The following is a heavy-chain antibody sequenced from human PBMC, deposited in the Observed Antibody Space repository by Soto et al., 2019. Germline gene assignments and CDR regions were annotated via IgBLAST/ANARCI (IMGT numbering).Heavy chain of an antibody. CDR1: GFTFSNAW. V-gene: IGHV3-15*01. Sequence: EVQLVESGGGLVKPGGSLRLSCAASGFTFSNAWMSWVRQAPGKGLEWVGRIKSKTDGGTTDYAAPVKGRFTISRDDSKNTLYLQMNSLKTEDTAVYYCTTDRRLITIFGVVLWFDGMDVWGQGTTVTVSS. CDR3: TTDRRLITIFGVVLWFDGMDV. D-gene: IGHD3-3*01. J-gene: IGHJ6*02. CDR2: IKSKTDGGTT.